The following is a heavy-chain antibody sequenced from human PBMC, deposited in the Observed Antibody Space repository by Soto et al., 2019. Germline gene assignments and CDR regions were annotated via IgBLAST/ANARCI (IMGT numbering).Heavy chain of an antibody. J-gene: IGHJ2*01. CDR1: GFTFSSYA. Sequence: EVQVVESGGGLVQPGGSLRLSCTGSGFTFSSYAMSWVRQAPGKGLEWVSAISGSGGSTYYADSVKGRFTISRDNSKNTLYLQMNSLRAEDTAVYYCAKGGRDYPSYWYFDLWGRGTLVTVSS. V-gene: IGHV3-23*04. CDR3: AKGGRDYPSYWYFDL. CDR2: ISGSGGST. D-gene: IGHD4-17*01.